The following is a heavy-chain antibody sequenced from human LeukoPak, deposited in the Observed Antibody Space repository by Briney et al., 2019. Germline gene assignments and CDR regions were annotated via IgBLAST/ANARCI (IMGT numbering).Heavy chain of an antibody. V-gene: IGHV3-23*01. J-gene: IGHJ4*02. CDR3: AKERGHVLRFLEWLGYFDY. D-gene: IGHD3-3*01. Sequence: GGSLRLSCAASGFTFSSYAMSWVRQAPGKGLEWVSAISGSGGSTYYADSVKGRFTISRDNPKNTLYLQMNSLRAEDTAVYYCAKERGHVLRFLEWLGYFDYWGQGTLVTVSS. CDR2: ISGSGGST. CDR1: GFTFSSYA.